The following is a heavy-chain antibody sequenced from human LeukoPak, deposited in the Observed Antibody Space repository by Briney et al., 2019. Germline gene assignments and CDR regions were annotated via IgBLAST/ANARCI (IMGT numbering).Heavy chain of an antibody. J-gene: IGHJ6*03. CDR3: ARAHVDTAMARHMDV. CDR1: GFTFSSYE. Sequence: GGSLRLSCAASGFTFSSYEMNWVRQAPGKGLEWVSSISSSSSYIYYADSVKGRFTISRDNAKNSLYLQMNSLRAEDTAVYYCARAHVDTAMARHMDVWGKGTTVTISS. CDR2: ISSSSSYI. D-gene: IGHD5-18*01. V-gene: IGHV3-21*01.